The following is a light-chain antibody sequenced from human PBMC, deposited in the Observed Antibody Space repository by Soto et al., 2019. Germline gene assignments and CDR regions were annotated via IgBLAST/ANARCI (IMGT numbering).Light chain of an antibody. V-gene: IGKV1-39*01. J-gene: IGKJ1*01. Sequence: DIQMTQSPSSLSASVGDRVTITCRASQSISSYLNWYQQKPGKAPKLLIDAASSLQSGVPSRFSGSGSGTDFTLTISSLQREDFATYYWQQCYSTPTFGQGTKVEIK. CDR3: QQCYSTPT. CDR2: AAS. CDR1: QSISSY.